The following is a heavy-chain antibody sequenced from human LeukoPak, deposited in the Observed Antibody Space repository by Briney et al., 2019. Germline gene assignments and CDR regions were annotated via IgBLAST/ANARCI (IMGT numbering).Heavy chain of an antibody. J-gene: IGHJ2*01. CDR3: ARHTVPYSSRYFDL. CDR2: IYYSGST. Sequence: PSETLSLTCTVSGGSISSGGYYWSWIRQHPGKGLEWIGYIYYSGSTYYNPSLKSRVTISVDTSKNQFSLKLSSVTAADTAVYYCARHTVPYSSRYFDLWGRGTLVTVSS. CDR1: GGSISSGGYY. V-gene: IGHV4-31*03. D-gene: IGHD6-13*01.